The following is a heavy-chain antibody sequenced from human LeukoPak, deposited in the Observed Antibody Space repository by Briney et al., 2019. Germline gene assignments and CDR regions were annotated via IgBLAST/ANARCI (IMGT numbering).Heavy chain of an antibody. J-gene: IGHJ5*02. V-gene: IGHV4-59*01. Sequence: PSETLSLTCAVYGGSFSSYNWSWIRQPPGKGLEWIGYIYYSGSTNYNPSLKSRVTISVDTSKNQFSLKLSSVTAADTAVYYCARVELANWFDPWGQGTLVTVSS. D-gene: IGHD6-13*01. CDR1: GGSFSSYN. CDR3: ARVELANWFDP. CDR2: IYYSGST.